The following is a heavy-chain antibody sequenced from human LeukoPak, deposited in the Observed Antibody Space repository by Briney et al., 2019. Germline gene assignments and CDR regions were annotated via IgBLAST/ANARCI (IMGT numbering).Heavy chain of an antibody. CDR3: ARGSLAAANWFDP. Sequence: SETLSLTCTVSGGSISSSSYSWGWIRQPPGKGLEWIGSIYYSGSTYYNPSLKSRVTISVDTSKNQFSLKLSSVTAADTAVYYCARGSLAAANWFDPWGQGTLVTVSS. D-gene: IGHD6-13*01. V-gene: IGHV4-39*07. CDR2: IYYSGST. CDR1: GGSISSSSYS. J-gene: IGHJ5*02.